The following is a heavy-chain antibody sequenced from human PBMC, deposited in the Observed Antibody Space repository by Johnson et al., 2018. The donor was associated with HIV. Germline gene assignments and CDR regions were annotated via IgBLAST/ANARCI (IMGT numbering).Heavy chain of an antibody. Sequence: QLVESGGGVVQPGRSLRLSCAASGFTFSSYAMHWVRQAPGKGLEWVAVISYDGSNKYCADSVKGRFTISRDNSKNTLYLQMNSLRAEDTAVYYCLSPSDAFDIWGQGTMVTVSS. CDR2: ISYDGSNK. CDR1: GFTFSSYA. J-gene: IGHJ3*02. V-gene: IGHV3-30*04. CDR3: LSPSDAFDI.